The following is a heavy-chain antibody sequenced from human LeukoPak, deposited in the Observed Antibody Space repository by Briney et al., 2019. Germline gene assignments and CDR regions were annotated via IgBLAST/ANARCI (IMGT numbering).Heavy chain of an antibody. Sequence: SVKVSCKASGGTFSSYAISWVRQAPGQGLEWMGGIIPIFGTANYAQKFQGRVTITTDESTSTAYMELSSLRSEDTAVYYCASSSGSYYGAYYYMDVWGKGTTVTVSS. CDR2: IIPIFGTA. J-gene: IGHJ6*03. CDR3: ASSSGSYYGAYYYMDV. D-gene: IGHD1-26*01. V-gene: IGHV1-69*05. CDR1: GGTFSSYA.